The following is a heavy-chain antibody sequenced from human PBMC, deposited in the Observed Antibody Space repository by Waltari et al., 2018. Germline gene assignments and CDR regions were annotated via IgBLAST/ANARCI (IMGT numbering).Heavy chain of an antibody. V-gene: IGHV1-3*01. CDR3: ARVAGYNSGWFFDF. CDR1: GYTFSSYV. CDR2: INAGNGNT. D-gene: IGHD6-19*01. J-gene: IGHJ4*02. Sequence: QVHLVQSGAEVKRPGASVKVSCKSSGYTFSSYVINWARLAPGQRLEWLGWINAGNGNTKYSQQFQGRVTITRDIAASTVNLELSSLTSEDTAIYYCARVAGYNSGWFFDFWGQGTLVTVSS.